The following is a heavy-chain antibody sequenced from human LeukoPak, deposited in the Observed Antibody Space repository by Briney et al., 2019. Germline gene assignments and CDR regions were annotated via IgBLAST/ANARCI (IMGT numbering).Heavy chain of an antibody. V-gene: IGHV1-2*06. CDR1: GYTFTGYY. D-gene: IGHD6-19*01. CDR2: INPNSGGT. J-gene: IGHJ6*03. Sequence: APVKVSCKASGYTFTGYYMHWVRQAPGQGLEWMGRINPNSGGTNYAQKFQGRVTMTRDTSISTAYMELSRLRSDDTAVYYCARARAIAVAGRPYYYYMDVWGKGTTVTVSS. CDR3: ARARAIAVAGRPYYYYMDV.